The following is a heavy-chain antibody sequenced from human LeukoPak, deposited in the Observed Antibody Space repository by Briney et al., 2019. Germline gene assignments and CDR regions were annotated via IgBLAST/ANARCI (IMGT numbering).Heavy chain of an antibody. Sequence: SGRSLRLSCAASGFTFSSYAMHWVRQAPGKGLGWVAVISYDGSNKYYADSVKGRFTISRDNSKNTLYLQMNSLRAEDTAVYYCAREGVYYGSGSYGDYWGQGTLVTVSS. D-gene: IGHD3-10*01. V-gene: IGHV3-30*04. J-gene: IGHJ4*02. CDR1: GFTFSSYA. CDR2: ISYDGSNK. CDR3: AREGVYYGSGSYGDY.